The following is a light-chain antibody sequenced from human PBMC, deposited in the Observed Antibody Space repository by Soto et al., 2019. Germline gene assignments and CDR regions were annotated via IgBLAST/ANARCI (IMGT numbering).Light chain of an antibody. V-gene: IGLV4-69*01. CDR3: QTWGTGIVV. CDR2: LNSDGSH. Sequence: QPVLTQSPSASASLGASVKLTCTLSSGHSSYAIAWHQQQPDKGPRYLMKLNSDGSHSKGDGIPDRFSGSSSGAERYLTISSLQSEDEAYYYCQTWGTGIVVFGGGTKLTVL. CDR1: SGHSSYA. J-gene: IGLJ2*01.